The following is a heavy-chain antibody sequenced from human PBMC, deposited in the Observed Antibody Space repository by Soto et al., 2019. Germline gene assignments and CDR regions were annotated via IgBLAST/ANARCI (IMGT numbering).Heavy chain of an antibody. D-gene: IGHD5-12*01. CDR2: IYYRGNA. V-gene: IGHV4-39*01. CDR3: ARLEGLATISYYFDF. Sequence: SEILSLNCCVCDDSINSDKHYWGWIRQPPGKGLEWIGSIYYRGNAYYNPSLQTRVTISLDKSKSQFSLKLNSVTAADSAVYFCARLEGLATISYYFDFWGPGALVTVSS. J-gene: IGHJ4*02. CDR1: DDSINSDKHY.